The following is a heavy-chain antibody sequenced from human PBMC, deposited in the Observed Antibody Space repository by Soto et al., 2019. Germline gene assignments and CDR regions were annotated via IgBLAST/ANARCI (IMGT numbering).Heavy chain of an antibody. J-gene: IGHJ4*02. V-gene: IGHV1-18*01. Sequence: QVQLVQSGAEVKKPGASVKVSCKASGYTFTSYGISWVRQAPGQGLEWMGGISDYNGNTNYAQKLQGRVTMTTDTSTSRVYIELRSLRSDDTAVYYCAGGWFGEFVYYLDYWGQGTLVTVSS. CDR3: AGGWFGEFVYYLDY. D-gene: IGHD3-10*01. CDR1: GYTFTSYG. CDR2: ISDYNGNT.